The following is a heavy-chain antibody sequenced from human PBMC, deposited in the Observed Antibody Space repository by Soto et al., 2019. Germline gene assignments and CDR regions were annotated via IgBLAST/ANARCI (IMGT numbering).Heavy chain of an antibody. D-gene: IGHD3-22*01. Sequence: GGSLRLSCAASGFTFSSYGMHWVRQAPGKGLEWVAVISYDGSNKYYADSVKGRFTISRDNSKNTLYLQMNSLRAEDTAVYYCAKDGEGAYYYDSSGYYQTEYFDYWGQGTLVTVSS. V-gene: IGHV3-30*18. J-gene: IGHJ4*02. CDR2: ISYDGSNK. CDR1: GFTFSSYG. CDR3: AKDGEGAYYYDSSGYYQTEYFDY.